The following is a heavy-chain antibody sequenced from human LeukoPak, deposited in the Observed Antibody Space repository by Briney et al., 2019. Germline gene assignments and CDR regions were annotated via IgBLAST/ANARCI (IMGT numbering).Heavy chain of an antibody. CDR1: GFTFSSYA. CDR3: AKGDGARDRDSSGYYYPFKVSNYGMDV. D-gene: IGHD3-22*01. CDR2: ISGSGGST. V-gene: IGHV3-23*01. J-gene: IGHJ6*02. Sequence: PPGGSLRLSCAASGFTFSSYAMSWVRQAPGKGLEWVSAISGSGGSTYYADSVKGRFTISRDNSKNTLYLQMNSLRAEDTAVYYCAKGDGARDRDSSGYYYPFKVSNYGMDVWGQGTTVTVSS.